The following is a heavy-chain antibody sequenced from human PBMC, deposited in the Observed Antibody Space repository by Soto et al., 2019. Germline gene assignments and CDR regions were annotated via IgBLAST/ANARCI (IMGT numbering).Heavy chain of an antibody. CDR1: GGSVSSGNYY. D-gene: IGHD2-15*01. CDR2: IYYSGST. CDR3: ASALYCSGGSCSFDP. Sequence: SETLSLTCTVSGGSVSSGNYYWSRIRQPPGKGLEWIGYIYYSGSTNYNPSLKSRVTISVDTSKNQFSLKLSSVTAADTAVYYCASALYCSGGSCSFDPWGQGTLVTVSS. V-gene: IGHV4-61*01. J-gene: IGHJ5*02.